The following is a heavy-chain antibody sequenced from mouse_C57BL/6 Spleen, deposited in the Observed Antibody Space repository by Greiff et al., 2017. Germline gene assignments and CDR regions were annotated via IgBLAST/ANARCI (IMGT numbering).Heavy chain of an antibody. D-gene: IGHD2-1*01. V-gene: IGHV1-80*01. CDR1: GYAFSSYW. CDR3: ARGGNSLYAMDC. J-gene: IGHJ4*01. CDR2: IYPGDGDT. Sequence: VQLQQSGAELVKPGASVKLSCKASGYAFSSYWMNWVKQRPGKGLEWIGQIYPGDGDTNYNGKFKGKATLTADKSSSTAYMQLSSLTSEDSAVYFCARGGNSLYAMDCWGQGTSVTVSS.